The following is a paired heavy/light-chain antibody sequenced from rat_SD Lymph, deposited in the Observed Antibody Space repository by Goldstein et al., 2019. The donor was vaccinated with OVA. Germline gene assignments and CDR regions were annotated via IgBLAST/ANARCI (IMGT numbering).Heavy chain of an antibody. Sequence: QVQLKESGPGLVQSSQTLSLTCTVSGFSLTSYSVHWVRQHSGKSLEWMGRMWSDGDTSYNSAFTSRVSIDRDTSKSQVFLKMNSLHTEDTGTYYCARSLFTYHGYNYFDHWGQGVMVTVSS. J-gene: IGHJ2*01. CDR2: MWSDGDT. D-gene: IGHD1-9*01. V-gene: IGHV2S18*01. CDR1: GFSLTSYS. CDR3: ARSLFTYHGYNYFDH.
Light chain of an antibody. V-gene: IGKV16S1*01. CDR3: QQHNEYPLT. CDR1: KSINTY. Sequence: DVQMTQSPSYLAASPGESVSISCKASKSINTYLAWYQGKPGKTNKLLIYSGSILQSGTPSRFSGSGSGTDFTLTIRSLEPEDFAVYYCQQHNEYPLTFGSGTKLEIK. CDR2: SGS. J-gene: IGKJ5*01.